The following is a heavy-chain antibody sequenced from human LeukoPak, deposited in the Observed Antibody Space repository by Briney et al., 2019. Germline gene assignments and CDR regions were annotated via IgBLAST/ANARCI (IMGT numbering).Heavy chain of an antibody. CDR3: ARVGPRPEGSSSFEIDY. CDR1: GGSIRSDY. Sequence: SETLSLTCTVSGGSIRSDYWSWIRQPAGKGLEWIGRIYTSGSTNYNPSLKSRVTMSVDTSKNQFSLKLSSVTAADTAVYYCARVGPRPEGSSSFEIDYWGQGTLVTVSS. V-gene: IGHV4-4*07. CDR2: IYTSGST. J-gene: IGHJ4*02. D-gene: IGHD6-6*01.